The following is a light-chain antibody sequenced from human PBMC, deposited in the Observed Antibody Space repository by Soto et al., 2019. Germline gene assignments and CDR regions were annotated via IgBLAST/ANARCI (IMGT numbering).Light chain of an antibody. CDR3: QQRNSWPPIT. CDR1: QSVSSN. J-gene: IGKJ5*01. Sequence: EIVMTQSPATLSVSPGEGVTLSCRASQSVSSNLAWYQQRPGQAPRLLIYGASRRATGLPDRFSGSGSGTDFTLTISMLEPEDFALYYCQQRNSWPPITFGQGTRLEIK. CDR2: GAS. V-gene: IGKV3D-15*03.